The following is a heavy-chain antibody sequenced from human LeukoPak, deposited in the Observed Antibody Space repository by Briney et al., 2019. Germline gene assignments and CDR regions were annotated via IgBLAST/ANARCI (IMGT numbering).Heavy chain of an antibody. CDR3: AKGGPYDILTGYYYYYMDV. D-gene: IGHD3-9*01. CDR1: GFTFDDYT. J-gene: IGHJ6*03. Sequence: GGSLRLSCAASGFTFDDYTMHWVRQAPGKGLEWVSLISWDGGSTYYADSVKGRFTISRDNSKNSLYLQMNSLRTGDTALYYCAKGGPYDILTGYYYYYMDVWGKGTTVTVSS. V-gene: IGHV3-43*01. CDR2: ISWDGGST.